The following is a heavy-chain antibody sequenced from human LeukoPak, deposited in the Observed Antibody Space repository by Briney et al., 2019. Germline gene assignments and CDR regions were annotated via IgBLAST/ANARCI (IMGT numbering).Heavy chain of an antibody. CDR2: IIPIFGTA. CDR1: GGTFSSYA. D-gene: IGHD2-2*01. Sequence: EASVKVSCKASGGTFSSYAISWVRQAPGQGLEWMGGIIPIFGTANYAQKFQGRVTITTDESTSTAYMELGSLRSEDTAVYYCARAYCSSTSCYYYYMDVWGKGTTVTVSS. V-gene: IGHV1-69*05. CDR3: ARAYCSSTSCYYYYMDV. J-gene: IGHJ6*03.